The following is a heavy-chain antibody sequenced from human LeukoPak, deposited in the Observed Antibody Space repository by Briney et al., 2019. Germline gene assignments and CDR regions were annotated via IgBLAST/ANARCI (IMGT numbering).Heavy chain of an antibody. Sequence: PSETLSLTCTVSGGSISSYYWSWIRQPPGKGLEWIGYIYYSGSTNYNPSLKSRVTISVDTSKNQFSLKLSSVTAADTAVYYCARHGRSTNYFDYWGQGTLVTVSS. V-gene: IGHV4-59*01. CDR2: IYYSGST. D-gene: IGHD2-15*01. J-gene: IGHJ4*02. CDR1: GGSISSYY. CDR3: ARHGRSTNYFDY.